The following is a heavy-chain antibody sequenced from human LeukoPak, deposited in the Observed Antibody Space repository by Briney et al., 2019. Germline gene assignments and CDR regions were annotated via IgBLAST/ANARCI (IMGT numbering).Heavy chain of an antibody. CDR2: ISGSGGST. Sequence: GGSLRLSCAASGFTFSSYAMSWVRQAPGKGLDWVSAISGSGGSTYYADSVKGRFTISSDNSKNTLYLQMNSLRAEDTAVYYCAKDRSIAVAGTVPFDYWGQGTLVTVSS. J-gene: IGHJ4*02. CDR1: GFTFSSYA. CDR3: AKDRSIAVAGTVPFDY. V-gene: IGHV3-23*01. D-gene: IGHD6-19*01.